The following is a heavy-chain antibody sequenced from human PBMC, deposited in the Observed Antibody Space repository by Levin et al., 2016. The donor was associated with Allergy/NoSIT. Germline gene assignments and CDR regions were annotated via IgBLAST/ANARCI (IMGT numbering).Heavy chain of an antibody. V-gene: IGHV3-30*03. CDR3: ARGFYCSGGSCYYFEY. Sequence: VRQAPGKGLEWVAVISYDGSNKFYADSVKGRFTISRDNSKNTLYLQMNSLRAEDTAVYYCARGFYCSGGSCYYFEYWGQGTLVTVSS. J-gene: IGHJ4*02. CDR2: ISYDGSNK. D-gene: IGHD2-15*01.